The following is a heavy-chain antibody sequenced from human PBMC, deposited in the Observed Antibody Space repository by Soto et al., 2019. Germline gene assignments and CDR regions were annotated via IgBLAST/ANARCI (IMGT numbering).Heavy chain of an antibody. CDR2: IYYSGST. J-gene: IGHJ6*03. Sequence: SSETLSLTCTVSGGSISSGGYYWSWIRQHPGKGLEWIGYIYYSGSTYYNPSLKSRVTISVDTSKNQFSLKLSSVTAADTAVYYCARFNYYYYYMDVWGKGTTVTVSS. V-gene: IGHV4-31*03. CDR1: GGSISSGGYY. CDR3: ARFNYYYYYMDV.